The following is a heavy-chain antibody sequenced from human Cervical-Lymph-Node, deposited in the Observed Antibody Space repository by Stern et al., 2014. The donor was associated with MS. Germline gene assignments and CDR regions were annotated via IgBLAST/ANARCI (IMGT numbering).Heavy chain of an antibody. D-gene: IGHD2/OR15-2a*01. J-gene: IGHJ6*02. CDR2: FIPVFGTR. CDR1: GYTFAGYY. V-gene: IGHV1-69*13. Sequence: VQLVESGAEVKNPGASVKVSCKASGYTFAGYYVHWVRQAPGQGLEWMGGFIPVFGTRNYAQKFQDRVTISADESTSTAYMELSSLRSDDTAIYYCARDQAKLVSDGMDVWGQGTTVTVSS. CDR3: ARDQAKLVSDGMDV.